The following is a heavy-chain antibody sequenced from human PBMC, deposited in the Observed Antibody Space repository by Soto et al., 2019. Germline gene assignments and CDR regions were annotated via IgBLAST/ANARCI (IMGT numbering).Heavy chain of an antibody. J-gene: IGHJ3*02. D-gene: IGHD2-15*01. CDR2: INHSEST. Sequence: SETLSLTCAVYGGSFSGYFWSWIRQPPGKGLEWIGEINHSESTNYNPSLKSRVTISVDRSKNQFSLKLSSVTAADTAVYYCAREVSPDCSGGACLDGLDIWGQGTMVTVSS. V-gene: IGHV4-34*01. CDR3: AREVSPDCSGGACLDGLDI. CDR1: GGSFSGYF.